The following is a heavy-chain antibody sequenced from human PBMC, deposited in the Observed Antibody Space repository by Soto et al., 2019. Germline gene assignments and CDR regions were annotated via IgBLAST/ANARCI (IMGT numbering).Heavy chain of an antibody. J-gene: IGHJ4*02. CDR3: ARAPEQWLVPYYFDY. CDR2: ISYDGSNK. CDR1: GFTFSSYA. V-gene: IGHV3-30-3*01. D-gene: IGHD6-19*01. Sequence: GGSLRLSCAASGFTFSSYAMHWVRQAPGKGLEWVAVISYDGSNKYYADSVKGRFTISRDNSKNTLYLQMNSLRAEDTAVYYCARAPEQWLVPYYFDYWGQGTLVTVSS.